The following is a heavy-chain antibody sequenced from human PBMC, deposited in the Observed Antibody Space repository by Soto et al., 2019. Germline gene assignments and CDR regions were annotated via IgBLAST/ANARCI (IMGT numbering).Heavy chain of an antibody. CDR1: GASVSHGS. J-gene: IGHJ4*02. CDR3: TRHEGGAAADRPLDY. V-gene: IGHV4-59*08. Sequence: KPSETLSLTCNVSGASVSHGSRSWIRQPPGKGLEWIGFMYFGGSFNYNPSLTSRATISVETSKNQFSMKLTSVTASDTAVYYCTRHEGGAAADRPLDYWGQGTLVT. CDR2: MYFGGSF. D-gene: IGHD6-13*01.